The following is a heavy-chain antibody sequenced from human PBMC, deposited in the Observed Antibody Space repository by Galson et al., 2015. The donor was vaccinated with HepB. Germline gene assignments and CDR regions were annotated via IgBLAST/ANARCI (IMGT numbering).Heavy chain of an antibody. CDR1: GYTFSVYY. J-gene: IGHJ4*02. CDR3: ARGVLPPALDY. V-gene: IGHV1-2*02. Sequence: SVKVSCKASGYTFSVYYIHWVRQAPGQGLEWMGWIIPNSGGTTYPQKFQGRVTMTRDTSINTAYMELSSLRSDDAAVYYCARGVLPPALDYWGQGTLVTVSS. CDR2: IIPNSGGT. D-gene: IGHD2-2*01.